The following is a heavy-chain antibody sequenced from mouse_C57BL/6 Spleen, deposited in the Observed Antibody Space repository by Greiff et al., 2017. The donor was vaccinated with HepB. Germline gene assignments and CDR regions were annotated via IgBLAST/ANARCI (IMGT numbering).Heavy chain of an antibody. J-gene: IGHJ4*01. CDR1: GYTFTDYY. CDR2: INPYNGGT. CDR3: ARGEITTVVDAMDY. Sequence: VHVKQSGPVLVKPGASVKMSCKASGYTFTDYYMNWVKQSHGKSLEWIGVINPYNGGTSYNQKFKGKATLTVDKSSSTAYMELNSLTSEDSAVYYCARGEITTVVDAMDYWGQGTSVTVSS. V-gene: IGHV1-19*01. D-gene: IGHD1-1*01.